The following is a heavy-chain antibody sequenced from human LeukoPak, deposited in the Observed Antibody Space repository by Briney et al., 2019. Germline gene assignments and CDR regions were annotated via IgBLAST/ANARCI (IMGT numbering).Heavy chain of an antibody. CDR3: ARGISTSGIDF. CDR1: GYSISSNYY. CDR2: IYHSGST. D-gene: IGHD2-8*01. J-gene: IGHJ4*02. V-gene: IGHV4-38-2*01. Sequence: SETLSLTCAVSGYSISSNYYWGWIRQPPGKSLEWIGSIYHSGSTYYNPSLKSRATISVDTSKNHFSLKLSSVTAADTAVYYCARGISTSGIDFWGLGTLVTIST.